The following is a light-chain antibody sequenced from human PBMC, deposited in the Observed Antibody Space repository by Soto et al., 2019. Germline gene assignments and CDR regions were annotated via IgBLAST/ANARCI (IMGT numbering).Light chain of an antibody. CDR2: LGS. CDR3: MQALQTRTWT. J-gene: IGKJ1*01. V-gene: IGKV2-28*01. CDR1: QSLLHSNGYNY. Sequence: DIVMTQSSLSLPVTPGEPASISCRSSQSLLHSNGYNYLDWYLQKPGQSPQLLIYLGSNRASGVPDRFSGSGSGTDFTLKISRVEAEDVGVYYCMQALQTRTWTFGQGTKVEIK.